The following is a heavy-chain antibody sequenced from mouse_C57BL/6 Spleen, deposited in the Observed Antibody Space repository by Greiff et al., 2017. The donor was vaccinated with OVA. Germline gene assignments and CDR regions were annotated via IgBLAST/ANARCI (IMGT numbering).Heavy chain of an antibody. CDR2: IYYSGTI. CDR1: GISITTGNYR. D-gene: IGHD2-4*01. CDR3: AGYYDYDGFAY. V-gene: IGHV3-5*01. J-gene: IGHJ3*01. Sequence: EVMLVESGPGLVKPSQTVFLTCTVTGISITTGNYRWSWIRQFPGNKLEWIGYIYYSGTITYNPSLTSRTTITRDTPKNQFFLEMNSLTAEDTATYYCAGYYDYDGFAYWGQGTLVTVSA.